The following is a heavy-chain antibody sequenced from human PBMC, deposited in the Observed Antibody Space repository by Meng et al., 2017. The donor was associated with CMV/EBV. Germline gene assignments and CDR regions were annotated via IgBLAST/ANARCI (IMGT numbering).Heavy chain of an antibody. CDR1: GFTFDDYG. Sequence: GESLKIYCAASGFTFDDYGMSWVRQAPRKGLEWVSGINWNGGSTGYADSVKGRFTISRDNAKNSLYLQMNSLRAEDTTLYYCARAECSSTSCYSFDYWGQGTLVTVSS. CDR2: INWNGGST. CDR3: ARAECSSTSCYSFDY. V-gene: IGHV3-20*04. D-gene: IGHD2-2*02. J-gene: IGHJ4*02.